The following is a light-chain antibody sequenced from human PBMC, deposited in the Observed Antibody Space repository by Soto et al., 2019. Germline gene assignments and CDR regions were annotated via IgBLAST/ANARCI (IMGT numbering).Light chain of an antibody. CDR3: QQLGT. CDR2: AAS. CDR1: QGISSY. J-gene: IGKJ3*01. Sequence: DIQLTQSPSFLSESVGDRVTITCRASQGISSYLAWYQQKPGKAPKLLIYAASTLQSGVPSRFSGSGSGTEFTLTISSLQPEDFATYYCQQLGTFGPGTKVDIK. V-gene: IGKV1-9*01.